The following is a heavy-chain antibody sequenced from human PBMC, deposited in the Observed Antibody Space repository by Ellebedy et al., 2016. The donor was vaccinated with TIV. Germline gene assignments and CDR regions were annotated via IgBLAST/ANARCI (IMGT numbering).Heavy chain of an antibody. CDR1: GESFSGYY. D-gene: IGHD5-18*01. Sequence: MPSETLSLTCAVYGESFSGYYWSWIRQPPGKGLEWIGEINHSGSTNYNPSLKSRVTVSVGTSKNQFSLKLSSVTAADTAVYYCARCPGDTAMVTCYFDYWGQGTLVTVSS. CDR2: INHSGST. V-gene: IGHV4-34*01. CDR3: ARCPGDTAMVTCYFDY. J-gene: IGHJ4*02.